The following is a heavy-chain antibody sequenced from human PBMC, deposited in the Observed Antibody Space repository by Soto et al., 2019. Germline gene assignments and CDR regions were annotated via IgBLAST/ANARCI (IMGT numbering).Heavy chain of an antibody. D-gene: IGHD3-3*01. V-gene: IGHV1-18*01. Sequence: ASVKVSCKASGYTFTSYGISWVRQAPGQGLEWMGWISAYNGNTNYAQKLQGRVTMTTDTSTSTAYMELRSLRSDDTAVYYCARALPFWSGYYIGSYFDYWGQGTLVTVSS. CDR1: GYTFTSYG. CDR3: ARALPFWSGYYIGSYFDY. CDR2: ISAYNGNT. J-gene: IGHJ4*02.